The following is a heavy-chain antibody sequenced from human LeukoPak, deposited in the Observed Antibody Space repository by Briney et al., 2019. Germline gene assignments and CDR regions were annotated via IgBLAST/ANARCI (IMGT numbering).Heavy chain of an antibody. CDR3: AREGLYYYDSRSWFDP. CDR2: ILPIFGTA. CDR1: AGTFSSYA. V-gene: IGHV1-69*06. Sequence: ASVKVSCKASAGTFSSYAISWVRQAPGQGLEWMGGILPIFGTANYAQKFQGRVTSTADKSTSTAYMELSSLRSEDTAVYYCAREGLYYYDSRSWFDPWGQGTLVTVSS. D-gene: IGHD3-22*01. J-gene: IGHJ5*02.